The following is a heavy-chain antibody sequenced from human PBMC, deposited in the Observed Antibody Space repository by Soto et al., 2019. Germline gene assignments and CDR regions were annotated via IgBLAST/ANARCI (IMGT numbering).Heavy chain of an antibody. V-gene: IGHV3-48*02. Sequence: GGSLRLSCAASGFTFSSHSMNWVRQAPGKGLEWVSYISSSSSTIYYADSVKGRFTISRDNAKNSLYLQMNSLRDEDTAVYYCARDPVGYSYGYGYGMDVWGQGTTVTSP. CDR3: ARDPVGYSYGYGYGMDV. J-gene: IGHJ6*02. D-gene: IGHD5-18*01. CDR2: ISSSSSTI. CDR1: GFTFSSHS.